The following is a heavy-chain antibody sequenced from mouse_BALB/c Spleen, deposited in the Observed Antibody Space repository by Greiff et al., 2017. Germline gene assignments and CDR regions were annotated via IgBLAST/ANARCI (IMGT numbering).Heavy chain of an antibody. CDR2: ISSGGST. Sequence: EVKLVESGGGLVKPGGSLKLSCAASGFTFSSYAMSWVRQTPEKRLEWVASISSGGSTYYPDSVKGRFTISRDNARNILYLQMSSLRSEDTAMYYCARVDDSYDYDGDWYFDVWGAGTTVTVSS. D-gene: IGHD2-4*01. CDR1: GFTFSSYA. V-gene: IGHV5-6-5*01. CDR3: ARVDDSYDYDGDWYFDV. J-gene: IGHJ1*01.